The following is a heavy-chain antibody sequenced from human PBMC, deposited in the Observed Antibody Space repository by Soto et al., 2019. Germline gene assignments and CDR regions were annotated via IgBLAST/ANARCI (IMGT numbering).Heavy chain of an antibody. Sequence: QVQLVESGGGVVQPGRSLRLSCAASGFTFSDYGIHWVRQAPGKGLEWVAVISYDGGNKYYADSVKGRFTISRDNSKNTLYLQMNSLSADDTALYYCAKDLSDGDYTFASWGQGTLVTVSS. CDR3: AKDLSDGDYTFAS. CDR2: ISYDGGNK. CDR1: GFTFSDYG. V-gene: IGHV3-30*18. J-gene: IGHJ4*02. D-gene: IGHD4-17*01.